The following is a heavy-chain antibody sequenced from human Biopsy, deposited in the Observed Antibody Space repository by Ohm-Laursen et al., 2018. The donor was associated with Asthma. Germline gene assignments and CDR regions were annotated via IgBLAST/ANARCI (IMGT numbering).Heavy chain of an antibody. J-gene: IGHJ5*02. Sequence: ASEKVSCKVSGYFLSKMPMHWVRQAPGKGLEWMGGFVRERIYAQKFRGRLTMTEDISTDTAYMELNSLTSEDTAVYYCADLFFQAFDTWGQGTPVTVSS. D-gene: IGHD3-3*01. CDR1: GYFLSKMP. CDR3: ADLFFQAFDT. CDR2: FVRER. V-gene: IGHV1-24*01.